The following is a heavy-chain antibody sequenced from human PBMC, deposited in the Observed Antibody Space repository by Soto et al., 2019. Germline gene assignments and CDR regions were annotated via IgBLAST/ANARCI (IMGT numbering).Heavy chain of an antibody. V-gene: IGHV4-34*01. Sequence: SETLSLTCAVSGGSFRGYYWSWIRQPPAKGLEGIGEIKHSGSTNYNRSLKSRVTISVDPSKNQFSPELRAGTAADTXGYYRARKSPGAGYHNYYYYGMDARGEATPVT. D-gene: IGHD3-9*01. CDR3: ARKSPGAGYHNYYYYGMDA. CDR1: GGSFRGYY. CDR2: IKHSGST. J-gene: IGHJ6*01.